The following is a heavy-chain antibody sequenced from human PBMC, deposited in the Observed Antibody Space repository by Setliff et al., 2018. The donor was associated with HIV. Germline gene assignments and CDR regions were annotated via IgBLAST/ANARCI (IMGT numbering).Heavy chain of an antibody. V-gene: IGHV3-49*04. J-gene: IGHJ6*03. D-gene: IGHD4-17*01. CDR3: TREVVTTSLGNYYYMDV. CDR2: IRSKRYGGTP. CDR1: GFSFGDDD. Sequence: GGSLRLSCAASGFSFGDDDMSWVRQAPGKGLEWVAFIRSKRYGGTPEYAASVKGRFTISRDDSKSIAYLQMNSLETDDTAVYYCTREVVTTSLGNYYYMDVWGKGTTVTVSS.